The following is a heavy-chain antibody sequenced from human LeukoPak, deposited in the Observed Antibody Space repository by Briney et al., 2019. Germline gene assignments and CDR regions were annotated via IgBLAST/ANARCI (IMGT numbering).Heavy chain of an antibody. J-gene: IGHJ4*02. CDR3: ARSRKDSPSFDY. CDR1: GGSISSGSYY. V-gene: IGHV4-61*02. Sequence: PSETLSLTCTVSGGSISSGSYYWSWVRQPAGKGLEWIGRIYTSGSTNYNPSLKSRVTMSVDTSKNQFSLKLSSVTAADTAVYYCARSRKDSPSFDYWGQGTLVTVSS. D-gene: IGHD3-22*01. CDR2: IYTSGST.